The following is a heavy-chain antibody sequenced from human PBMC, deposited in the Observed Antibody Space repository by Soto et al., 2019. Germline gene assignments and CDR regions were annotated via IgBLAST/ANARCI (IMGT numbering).Heavy chain of an antibody. J-gene: IGHJ5*02. D-gene: IGHD1-7*01. CDR3: ARVFFRLELRGWFDP. V-gene: IGHV3-30-3*01. CDR1: GFTFSSYA. Sequence: HPGGSLRLSCAASGFTFSSYAMHWVRQAPGKGLEWVAVISYDGSNKCYADSVKGRFTISRDNSKNTLYLQMNSLRAEDTAVYYCARVFFRLELRGWFDPWGQGTLVTVSS. CDR2: ISYDGSNK.